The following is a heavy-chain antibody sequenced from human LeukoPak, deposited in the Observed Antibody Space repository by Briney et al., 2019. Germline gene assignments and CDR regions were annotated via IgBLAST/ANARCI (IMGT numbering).Heavy chain of an antibody. CDR3: AKLIFGDYTIFDY. CDR2: ISGSGSGT. Sequence: GGSLRLSCAASGFTFSSYVMTWVRQAPGKGLEWVSVISGSGSGTYYADSVKGRFTISRDNSKITLYLQMNNLRAEDAAVYYCAKLIFGDYTIFDYWGQGTLVTVSS. V-gene: IGHV3-23*01. J-gene: IGHJ4*02. CDR1: GFTFSSYV. D-gene: IGHD4-17*01.